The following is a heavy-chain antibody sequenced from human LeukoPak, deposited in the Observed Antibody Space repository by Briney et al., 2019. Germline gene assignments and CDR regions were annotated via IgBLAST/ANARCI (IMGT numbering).Heavy chain of an antibody. V-gene: IGHV4-34*01. Sequence: SETLSLTCAVYGGSFSGYYWSWVRQPPGKGLEWIGEINHSGSTNYNPSLKSRVTISVDTSKNQFSLKLSSVTAADTAVYYCARGYDAFDIWGQGTMVTVSS. J-gene: IGHJ3*02. CDR2: INHSGST. CDR3: ARGYDAFDI. CDR1: GGSFSGYY.